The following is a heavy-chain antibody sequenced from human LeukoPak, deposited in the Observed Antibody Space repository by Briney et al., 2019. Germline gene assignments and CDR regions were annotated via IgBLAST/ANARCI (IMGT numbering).Heavy chain of an antibody. Sequence: SETLSLTCTVSPDSTTSNFWSWVRQPPGKGLEWIGEINRSGSTNYNPSLQSRVTISVDTTKNQFSLKLSSVTAADTAVYYCARTSSGWFYYYYYGMDVWGQGTTVTVSS. CDR1: PDSTTSNF. CDR3: ARTSSGWFYYYYYGMDV. D-gene: IGHD6-19*01. V-gene: IGHV4-59*01. J-gene: IGHJ6*02. CDR2: INRSGST.